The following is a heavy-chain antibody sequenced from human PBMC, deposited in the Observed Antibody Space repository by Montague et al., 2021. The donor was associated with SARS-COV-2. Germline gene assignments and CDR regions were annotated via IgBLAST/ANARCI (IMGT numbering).Heavy chain of an antibody. Sequence: SETLSLTCTVSGGSISSSSYYWGWIRQPPGKGLEWIGSIYYSGSTNYNLSLKSRVTISVDTSKNQFSLKLSSVTAADTAVYYCARGQTHGDYFYGMDVWGQGTTVTVSS. CDR3: ARGQTHGDYFYGMDV. V-gene: IGHV4-39*07. CDR1: GGSISSSSYY. CDR2: IYYSGST. J-gene: IGHJ6*02. D-gene: IGHD4-17*01.